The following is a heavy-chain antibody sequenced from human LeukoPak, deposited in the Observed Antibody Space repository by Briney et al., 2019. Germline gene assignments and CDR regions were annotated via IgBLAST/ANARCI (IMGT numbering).Heavy chain of an antibody. J-gene: IGHJ4*02. V-gene: IGHV3-53*01. CDR1: GFTFSNSY. CDR2: IYPSGNI. CDR3: ARTSVSGDGYKVGYFDY. D-gene: IGHD5-24*01. Sequence: GGSLRLTCAASGFTFSNSYMSWVRQAPGKGLEWVSLIYPSGNIYYADSVKGRFTISRDNSKNTLFLQMNSLRAEDTAIYYCARTSVSGDGYKVGYFDYWGQGTLVTVSS.